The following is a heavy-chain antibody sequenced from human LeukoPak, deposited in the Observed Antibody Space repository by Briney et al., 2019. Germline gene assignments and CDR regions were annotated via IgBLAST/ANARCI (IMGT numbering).Heavy chain of an antibody. CDR3: ARAEITGYYYYYYMDV. V-gene: IGHV1-2*02. Sequence: ASVTVSCKASGYTFTGYYMHWVRQAPGQGLEWMGWINPNSGGTNYAQKFQGRVTMTRDTSISTAYMELSRLRSDDTAVYYCARAEITGYYYYYYMDVWGKGTTVTVSS. D-gene: IGHD5-24*01. CDR1: GYTFTGYY. J-gene: IGHJ6*03. CDR2: INPNSGGT.